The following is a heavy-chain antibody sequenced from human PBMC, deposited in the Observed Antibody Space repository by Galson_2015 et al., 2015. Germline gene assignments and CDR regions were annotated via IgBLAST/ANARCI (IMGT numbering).Heavy chain of an antibody. CDR1: GFTFSSYW. Sequence: SLRLSCAASGFTFSSYWMSWVRQAPGKGLEWVANIKQDGSEKYYVDSVRGRFTISRDNAKNSLYLQMNSLRAEDTAVYYCARWYYYDSSAGGNWFDPWGQGTLVTVSS. CDR2: IKQDGSEK. D-gene: IGHD3-22*01. V-gene: IGHV3-7*01. J-gene: IGHJ5*02. CDR3: ARWYYYDSSAGGNWFDP.